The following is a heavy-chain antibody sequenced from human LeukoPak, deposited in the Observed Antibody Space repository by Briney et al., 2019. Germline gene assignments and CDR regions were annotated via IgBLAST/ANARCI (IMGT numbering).Heavy chain of an antibody. CDR1: GGSFSGYY. CDR2: INHSGST. D-gene: IGHD2-2*01. V-gene: IGHV4-34*01. Sequence: SETLSLTCAVYGGSFSGYYWSWIRQPPGKGLECIGEINHSGSTNYNPSLKSRVTISVDTSKNQFSLKLSSVTAADTAVYYCARGRDIVVVPAAMSFDYWGQGTLVTVSS. J-gene: IGHJ4*02. CDR3: ARGRDIVVVPAAMSFDY.